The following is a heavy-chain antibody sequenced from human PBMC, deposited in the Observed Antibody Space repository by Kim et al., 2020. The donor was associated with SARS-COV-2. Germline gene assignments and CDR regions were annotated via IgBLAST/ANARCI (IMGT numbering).Heavy chain of an antibody. J-gene: IGHJ5*02. Sequence: SETLSLTCAVYGGSFSGYYWSWIRQPPGKGLEWIGEINHSGSTNYNPSLKSRVTISVDTSKNQFSLKLSSVTAADTAVYYCARGRVVFSTLAAARLRGWFDPWGQGTLVTVSS. CDR3: ARGRVVFSTLAAARLRGWFDP. V-gene: IGHV4-34*01. CDR1: GGSFSGYY. D-gene: IGHD6-13*01. CDR2: INHSGST.